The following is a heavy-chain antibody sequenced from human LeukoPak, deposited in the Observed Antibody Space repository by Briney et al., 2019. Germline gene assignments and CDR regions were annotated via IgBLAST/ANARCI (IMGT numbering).Heavy chain of an antibody. J-gene: IGHJ3*01. V-gene: IGHV4-59*08. Sequence: PSGTLSLTCTVSGASMSDYYWSWIRQPPGKGLEWIGYISNSGNTNYNPSLKSRVTISVDTSKNQFSLKLNSVTAADTAVYYCARPRFASGWYAAFDFWGQGTMVTVSS. CDR1: GASMSDYY. CDR2: ISNSGNT. CDR3: ARPRFASGWYAAFDF. D-gene: IGHD6-19*01.